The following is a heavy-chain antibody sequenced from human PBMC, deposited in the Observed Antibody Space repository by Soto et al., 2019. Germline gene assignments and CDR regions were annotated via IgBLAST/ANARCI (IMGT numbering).Heavy chain of an antibody. D-gene: IGHD3-22*01. J-gene: IGHJ4*01. CDR1: GFTFSTYW. Sequence: GVSLRLSCVASGFTFSTYWMSWVRQAPGTGLEWVANINQDGRAAWYVDSVKGRFTISRDNAKKSLYLQMHSLRLEDTAVYYCASHPRDSSGYWYHFDYWGHGTLVTVSS. V-gene: IGHV3-7*02. CDR3: ASHPRDSSGYWYHFDY. CDR2: INQDGRAA.